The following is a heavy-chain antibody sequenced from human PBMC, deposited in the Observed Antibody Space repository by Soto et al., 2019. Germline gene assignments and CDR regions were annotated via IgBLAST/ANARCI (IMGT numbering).Heavy chain of an antibody. CDR1: GFTFSSSD. Sequence: LGGSLRHSCAASGFTFSSSDMHWGRQATGKGLEWVSAIGTAGDTYYPGSVKGRFTISRENAKNSLYLQMNSLRAGDTAGYYCARAALGYCSITSCSKAYDGMDVWGQGSTVTGSA. J-gene: IGHJ6*01. D-gene: IGHD2-2*01. V-gene: IGHV3-13*04. CDR3: ARAALGYCSITSCSKAYDGMDV. CDR2: IGTAGDT.